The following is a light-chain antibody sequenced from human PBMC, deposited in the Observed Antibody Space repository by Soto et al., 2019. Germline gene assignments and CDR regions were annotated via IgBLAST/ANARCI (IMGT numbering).Light chain of an antibody. CDR1: SSDVGGYNY. V-gene: IGLV2-11*01. CDR2: DVS. Sequence: QSALTQPRSVSGSPGQSVTISCTGTSSDVGGYNYVSWYQQHPGKAPKLMIYDVSKRPSRVPDRFSGSKSGNTASLTISGLQAEDEADYYCCSYAGSYTLFGGGTKVTVL. CDR3: CSYAGSYTL. J-gene: IGLJ2*01.